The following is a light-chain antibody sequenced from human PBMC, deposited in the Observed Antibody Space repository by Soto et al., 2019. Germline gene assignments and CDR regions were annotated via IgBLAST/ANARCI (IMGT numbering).Light chain of an antibody. CDR1: QGIITY. V-gene: IGKV1-9*01. CDR3: QQTRSYPST. J-gene: IGKJ4*01. CDR2: GSS. Sequence: IQLTQSPSSLSASVGDSVTITCRARQGIITYLAWYQQKPGKAPNLLIYGSSTLQSGVPLRFSRTGSWTDFTLTINSLQAADFATYYCQQTRSYPSTFGGGTKVDIK.